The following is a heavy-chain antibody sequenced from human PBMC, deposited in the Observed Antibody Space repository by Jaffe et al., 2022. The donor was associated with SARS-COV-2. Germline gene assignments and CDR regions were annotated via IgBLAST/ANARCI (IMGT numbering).Heavy chain of an antibody. J-gene: IGHJ5*02. D-gene: IGHD6-19*01. V-gene: IGHV4-38-2*02. Sequence: QVQLQEWGPGLVKPSETLSLTCTVSGYSISSGYYWAWVRQSPGKGLEWIGSIYYTGTTFHNPSLQSRVTVTVDTSKNQFSLRVKSVSAADTAIYYCVRQWHHWGQGTLVTVSS. CDR3: VRQWHH. CDR2: IYYTGTT. CDR1: GYSISSGYY.